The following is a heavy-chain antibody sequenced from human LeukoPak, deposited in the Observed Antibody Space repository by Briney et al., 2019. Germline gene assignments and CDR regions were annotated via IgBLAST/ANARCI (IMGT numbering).Heavy chain of an antibody. Sequence: GGSLRLSCSASGFTFSSYGMHWVRQAPGKGLEYVSAISSNGGSTYYADSVKGRFTISRDNSKNTLYLQMSSLRAEDTAVYYCVKGYCSSISCYGDYWGQGTLVTFSS. CDR2: ISSNGGST. V-gene: IGHV3-64D*09. D-gene: IGHD2-2*01. J-gene: IGHJ4*02. CDR1: GFTFSSYG. CDR3: VKGYCSSISCYGDY.